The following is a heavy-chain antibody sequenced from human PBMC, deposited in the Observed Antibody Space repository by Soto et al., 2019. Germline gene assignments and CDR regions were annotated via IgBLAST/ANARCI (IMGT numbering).Heavy chain of an antibody. CDR3: ARVQGRGYSRY. J-gene: IGHJ4*02. Sequence: SETLSLTCAVYGGSFSGYYWSWIRQPPGKGLEWIGEINHSGSTNYNPSLKSRVTISVDTSKNQFSLKLSSVTAADTAVYYCARVQGRGYSRYWGQGTLVTVSS. V-gene: IGHV4-34*01. CDR2: INHSGST. CDR1: GGSFSGYY. D-gene: IGHD5-18*01.